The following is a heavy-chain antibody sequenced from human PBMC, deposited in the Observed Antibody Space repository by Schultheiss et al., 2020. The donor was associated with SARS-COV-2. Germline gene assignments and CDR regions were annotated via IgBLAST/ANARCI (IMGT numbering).Heavy chain of an antibody. CDR2: IIPIFGTA. D-gene: IGHD3-22*01. J-gene: IGHJ3*02. CDR3: ASGDTSGYYPTEGAAFDI. CDR1: RGTFSSYA. V-gene: IGHV1-69*06. Sequence: SVKVSCKASRGTFSSYALSWVRQAPGQGLEWMGGIIPIFGTANYAQKFQGRVTITADKSTSTAYMELSSLRSEDTAVYYCASGDTSGYYPTEGAAFDIWGQGTMVTVSS.